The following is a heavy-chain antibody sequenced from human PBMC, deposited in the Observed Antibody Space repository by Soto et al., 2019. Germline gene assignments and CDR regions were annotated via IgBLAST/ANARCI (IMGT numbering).Heavy chain of an antibody. V-gene: IGHV1-69*13. CDR1: GGTFSSYA. CDR2: IIPIFGTA. J-gene: IGHJ5*02. CDR3: ARDRVVAAANWFDP. Sequence: ASVKVSCKASGGTFSSYAISWVRQAPGQGLEWMGGIIPIFGTANYAQKFQGRVTITADESTSTAYMELSSLRSEDTAVYYCARDRVVAAANWFDPWGQGTLLTVSS. D-gene: IGHD2-15*01.